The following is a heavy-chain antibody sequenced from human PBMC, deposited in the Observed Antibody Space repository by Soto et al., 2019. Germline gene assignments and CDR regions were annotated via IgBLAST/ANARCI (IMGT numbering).Heavy chain of an antibody. CDR3: ASARFCGGECYSGFYGMDV. J-gene: IGHJ6*02. Sequence: QVQVVESRGGVVQPGRSLRLSCAASGFSFSSYAMHWVRQAPGKGLEWVALISYDGDKKYYADSVRGRFTISRDNSKNTMFLEMNSLRAEDTAVYYCASARFCGGECYSGFYGMDVWGQGTTVTVSS. V-gene: IGHV3-30-3*01. CDR2: ISYDGDKK. CDR1: GFSFSSYA. D-gene: IGHD2-21*01.